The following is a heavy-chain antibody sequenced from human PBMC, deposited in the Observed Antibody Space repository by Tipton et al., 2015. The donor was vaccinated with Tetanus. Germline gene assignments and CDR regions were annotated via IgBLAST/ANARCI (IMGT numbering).Heavy chain of an antibody. CDR3: AKAVGVLPRGGFDY. D-gene: IGHD3-10*01. J-gene: IGHJ4*02. CDR1: GFTFSSYA. Sequence: SLRLSCAASGFTFSSYAMSWVRQAPGKGLEWVSAISGSGGSTYYADSVKGRFTISRDNSKNTLHLQMNSLRAEDTAVYYCAKAVGVLPRGGFDYWGQGTLVTVSS. CDR2: ISGSGGST. V-gene: IGHV3-23*01.